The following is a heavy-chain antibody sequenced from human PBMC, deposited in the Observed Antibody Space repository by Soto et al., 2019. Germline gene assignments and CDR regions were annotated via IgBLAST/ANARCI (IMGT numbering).Heavy chain of an antibody. V-gene: IGHV4-59*01. CDR2: MHHTQGT. Sequence: SETLSLTCSVSGASISSYYWTWIRQPPGGGLEWIGYMHHTQGTNDNPSLRGRVHMSIDTSKNQFSLRLTSVTAADTAVYYCARVPFVGYFDWLDPWGHGTLVTVSS. CDR1: GASISSYY. CDR3: ARVPFVGYFDWLDP. J-gene: IGHJ5*02. D-gene: IGHD3-9*01.